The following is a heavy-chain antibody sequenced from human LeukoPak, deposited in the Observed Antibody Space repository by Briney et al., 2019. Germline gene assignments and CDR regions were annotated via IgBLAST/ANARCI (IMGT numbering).Heavy chain of an antibody. V-gene: IGHV5-51*01. Sequence: GESLQISCKGSGYSFTSYWIGWVRQMPGKGLEWMGVISPGDSGIRYSPSFQGQVTISVDKSISTAYLQWSSLKASDSAMYYCAAGGASALWGQGTLATVSS. D-gene: IGHD3-16*01. CDR3: AAGGASAL. J-gene: IGHJ1*01. CDR1: GYSFTSYW. CDR2: ISPGDSGI.